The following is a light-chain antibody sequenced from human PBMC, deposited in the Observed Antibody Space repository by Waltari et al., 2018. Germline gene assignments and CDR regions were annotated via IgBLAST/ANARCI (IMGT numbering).Light chain of an antibody. V-gene: IGKV1-5*01. Sequence: DIQMTQSPSTLSASVGDRVTITCRASQSVTWYLAWYQQKPGKAPKVLIWDVSSLERGVPSRFSGSGSGTEFTLTISSLQPDDFATYYCQQYDRYSAWTFGQGTKVEIK. J-gene: IGKJ1*01. CDR1: QSVTWY. CDR2: DVS. CDR3: QQYDRYSAWT.